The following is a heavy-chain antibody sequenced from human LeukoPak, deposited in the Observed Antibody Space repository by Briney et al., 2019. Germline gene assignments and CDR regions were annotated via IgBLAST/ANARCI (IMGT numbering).Heavy chain of an antibody. CDR1: GNTFNNYD. V-gene: IGHV1-8*02. D-gene: IGHD5/OR15-5a*01. CDR2: MKPNSGDT. CDR3: ARNLPERSHSDY. Sequence: GASVKVSCKASGNTFNNYDINWVRQVSGQGLEWMGWMKPNSGDTGYARKFQGGVTMTRDTSTRTAYMELSGLTSEDTAIYYCARNLPERSHSDYWGQGTLVTVS. J-gene: IGHJ4*02.